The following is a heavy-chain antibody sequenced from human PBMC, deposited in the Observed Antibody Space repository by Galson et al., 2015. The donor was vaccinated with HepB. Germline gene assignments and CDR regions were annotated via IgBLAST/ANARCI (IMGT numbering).Heavy chain of an antibody. CDR1: GGTFSSYA. CDR3: ARGKGDGYNYGYFDY. D-gene: IGHD5-24*01. CDR2: IIPIFGTA. Sequence: SVKVSCKASGGTFSSYAISWVRQAPGQGLEWMGGIIPIFGTANYAQKFQGRVTITADESTSTAYMELSSLRSEDTAVYYCARGKGDGYNYGYFDYWGQGTLVTVSS. J-gene: IGHJ4*02. V-gene: IGHV1-69*13.